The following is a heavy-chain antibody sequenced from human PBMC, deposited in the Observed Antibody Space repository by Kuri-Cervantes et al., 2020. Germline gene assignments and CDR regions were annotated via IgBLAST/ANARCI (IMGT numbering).Heavy chain of an antibody. CDR1: GGSINSRSYY. Sequence: SETLSLTCTVSGGSINSRSYYWGWIRQPPGKGLEWIGSIYHGGSSYYNPSLKSRVTISVDTSKNQFSLKMTSVTAADTAMYYCARPRNSRDHWFDPWGQGTLVTVSS. V-gene: IGHV4-39*01. CDR2: IYHGGSS. CDR3: ARPRNSRDHWFDP. D-gene: IGHD2-21*01. J-gene: IGHJ5*02.